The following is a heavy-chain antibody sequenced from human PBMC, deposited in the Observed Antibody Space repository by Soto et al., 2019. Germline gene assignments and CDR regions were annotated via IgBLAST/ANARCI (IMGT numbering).Heavy chain of an antibody. Sequence: SLSRPRTWTVSRGSLSSSSYYGGWLRQPHGKGLEWIGSSYYSGSTYYNPSLKSRVTISVDTSKNQFSLKLSSVTAADTAVYYCARPDYNVLNSGDPWGQGTLVSVSS. CDR2: SYYSGST. D-gene: IGHD4-4*01. CDR1: RGSLSSSSYY. V-gene: IGHV4-39*01. J-gene: IGHJ5*02. CDR3: ARPDYNVLNSGDP.